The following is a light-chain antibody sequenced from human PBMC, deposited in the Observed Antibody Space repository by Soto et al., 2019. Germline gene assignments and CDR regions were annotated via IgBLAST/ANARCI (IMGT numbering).Light chain of an antibody. CDR1: RDDVGGFNF. J-gene: IGLJ2*01. CDR3: TSYTDSSTVI. V-gene: IGLV2-14*01. CDR2: DVS. Sequence: QSALTQPASVSGSPGQSITISCTGTRDDVGGFNFVSWSQQHPGKAPKLIIYDVSYRPSGVSNRFSGSKSGNMASLTISGLQAEDEGYYYCTSYTDSSTVIFGGGTKLTVL.